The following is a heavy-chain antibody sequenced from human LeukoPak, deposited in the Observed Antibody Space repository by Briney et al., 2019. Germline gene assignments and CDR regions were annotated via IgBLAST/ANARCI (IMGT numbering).Heavy chain of an antibody. CDR3: ARGRVSSSTYYSTYYYYFYMDV. D-gene: IGHD3-22*01. J-gene: IGHJ6*03. Sequence: PSETLSLTCTVSDDSITLYYWTWIRQPPGKGLEWIGYVDHTRSTNFNPSLNGRVTISRDTSKNHFSLRLRSVTAADTAVYFCARGRVSSSTYYSTYYYYFYMDVWGKGTTVTVSS. CDR2: VDHTRST. CDR1: DDSITLYY. V-gene: IGHV4-59*01.